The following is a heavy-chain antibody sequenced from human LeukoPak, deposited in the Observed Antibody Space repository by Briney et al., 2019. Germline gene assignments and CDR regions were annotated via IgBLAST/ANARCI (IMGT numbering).Heavy chain of an antibody. CDR2: IYYRGST. CDR1: GGSVSSGLHY. V-gene: IGHV4-61*01. Sequence: SETLSLTCTVSGGSVSSGLHYWNWIRQPPGKGLEWIGYIYYRGSTDYNPSLKSRVTTSVDTSKNQFSLKLRSVTAADTAVYYCARDSHFCSGISCDLGWFDPWGQGTLVTVSS. CDR3: ARDSHFCSGISCDLGWFDP. D-gene: IGHD2-2*01. J-gene: IGHJ5*02.